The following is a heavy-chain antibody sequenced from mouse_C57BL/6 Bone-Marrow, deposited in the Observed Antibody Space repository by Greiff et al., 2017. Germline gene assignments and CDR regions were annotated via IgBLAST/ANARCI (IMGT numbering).Heavy chain of an antibody. Sequence: EVKVEESGGGLVKPGGSLKLSCAASGFTFSSYAMSWVRQTPEKSLEWVATISAGGGYTYYPDNVKGRFTISRDNAKNNLYLQMSHLKSEDTAMXYCARPRRRVYYYAMDYWGQGTSVTVSS. CDR2: ISAGGGYT. V-gene: IGHV5-4*03. CDR3: ARPRRRVYYYAMDY. D-gene: IGHD2-12*01. CDR1: GFTFSSYA. J-gene: IGHJ4*01.